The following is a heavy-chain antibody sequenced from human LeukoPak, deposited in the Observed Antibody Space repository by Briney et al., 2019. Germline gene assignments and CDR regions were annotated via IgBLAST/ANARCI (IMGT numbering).Heavy chain of an antibody. CDR2: IYTSGST. CDR1: GGSISSGSYY. D-gene: IGHD2-2*01. Sequence: SQTLSLTCTVSGGSISSGSYYWSWIRQPAGKGLEWIGRIYTSGSTNHNPSLKSRVTISVDTSKNQISLKLSSVTAADTAVYYCARDGGRVPATSNWFDPWGQGTLVTVSS. CDR3: ARDGGRVPATSNWFDP. J-gene: IGHJ5*02. V-gene: IGHV4-61*02.